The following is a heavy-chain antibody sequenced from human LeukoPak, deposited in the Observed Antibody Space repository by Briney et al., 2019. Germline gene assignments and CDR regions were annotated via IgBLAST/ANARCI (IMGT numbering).Heavy chain of an antibody. J-gene: IGHJ6*03. V-gene: IGHV4-59*08. CDR3: ARLAYYYMDV. CDR2: IYYSGST. CDR1: GGSISSYY. Sequence: SDTLSLSCTVSGGSISSYYWSWIRQPPGKGLEWIGYIYYSGSTNYNPSLKSRVTIPVDTSKNQFSLKLSSVTAADTAVYYCARLAYYYMDVWGKGTTVTVSS.